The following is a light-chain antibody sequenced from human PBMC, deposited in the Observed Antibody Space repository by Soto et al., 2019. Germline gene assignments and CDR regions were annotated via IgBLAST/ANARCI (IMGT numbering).Light chain of an antibody. CDR3: QQYGGSWT. CDR1: QSVSSSY. CDR2: GAS. V-gene: IGKV3-20*01. Sequence: EIVLTQSPGTLSLSPGERATLSCRASQSVSSSYLAWYQQKPGQAPRLLIYGASSRATGIPDRFSGSGSGTDFTLTISRLEPEDFAVYYCQQYGGSWTFGQGTKVEIQ. J-gene: IGKJ1*01.